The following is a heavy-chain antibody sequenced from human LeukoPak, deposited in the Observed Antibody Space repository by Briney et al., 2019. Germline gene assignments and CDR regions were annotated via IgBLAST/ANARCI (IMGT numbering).Heavy chain of an antibody. CDR3: ARLFTRAWEYRYGMDV. CDR2: IYIDGIT. V-gene: IGHV4-39*01. J-gene: IGHJ6*02. Sequence: PSETLSLTCTVSGGSIRTDGSYWAWIRQPPGKGLEWIGSIYIDGITHYNSSLQSRVSLSIDTSKNQFSLKLTSVTAADTAVFYCARLFTRAWEYRYGMDVWGQGTVVTVSS. D-gene: IGHD1-26*01. CDR1: GGSIRTDGSY.